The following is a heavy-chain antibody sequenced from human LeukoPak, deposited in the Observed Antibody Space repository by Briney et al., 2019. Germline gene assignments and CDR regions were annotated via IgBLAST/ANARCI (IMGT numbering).Heavy chain of an antibody. V-gene: IGHV1-69*05. Sequence: ASVKVSCKASGGTFSSYAISWVRQAPGQGLEWMGGIIPIFGTANYAQKLQGRVTMTTDTSTSTAYMELRSLRSDDTAVYYCARLLLEIYYYGSGSYYNLDYWGQGTLVTVSS. CDR1: GGTFSSYA. CDR3: ARLLLEIYYYGSGSYYNLDY. CDR2: IIPIFGTA. D-gene: IGHD3-10*01. J-gene: IGHJ4*02.